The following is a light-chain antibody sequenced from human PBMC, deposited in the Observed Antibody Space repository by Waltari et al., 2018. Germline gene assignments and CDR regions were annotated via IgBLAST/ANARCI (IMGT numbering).Light chain of an antibody. Sequence: ESVLTQSPGTLSLSPGERATLSCRASHSLTSFLAWYQQKPGQAPRLLIYDTSKRATGVPARFSRSASGTDFTLTISSLEPEDFAVYYCQQRTDWPLMYTFGQGTKLEIK. J-gene: IGKJ2*01. V-gene: IGKV3-11*01. CDR2: DTS. CDR1: HSLTSF. CDR3: QQRTDWPLMYT.